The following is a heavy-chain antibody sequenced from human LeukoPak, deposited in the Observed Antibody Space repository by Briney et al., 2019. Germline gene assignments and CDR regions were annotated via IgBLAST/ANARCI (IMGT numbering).Heavy chain of an antibody. J-gene: IGHJ4*02. D-gene: IGHD3-10*01. Sequence: GGSLRLSCAASGFTFSSYAMSWVRQAPGKGLEWVSAISGSGGSTYYADSVKGRFTISRDNSKNTLYLQMNSLRAEDTAVYYCAKVGLRGVIITAFDYWGQGTLVTVSS. CDR1: GFTFSSYA. CDR3: AKVGLRGVIITAFDY. V-gene: IGHV3-23*01. CDR2: ISGSGGST.